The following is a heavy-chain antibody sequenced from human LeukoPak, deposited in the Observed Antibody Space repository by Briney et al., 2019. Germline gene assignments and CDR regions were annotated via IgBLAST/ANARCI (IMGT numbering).Heavy chain of an antibody. CDR1: GYTFNSSY. J-gene: IGHJ5*02. CDR3: ARAQGVIAASGGDP. D-gene: IGHD6-6*01. Sequence: ASVKVSCKASGYTFNSSYTHWVRQAPGQGLEWMGIINPSDDSTRYAQKFQGRVTMTKDTSTNTVYMHLSSLSSDDTAVYYCARAQGVIAASGGDPWGQGTLVTVSS. V-gene: IGHV1-46*02. CDR2: INPSDDST.